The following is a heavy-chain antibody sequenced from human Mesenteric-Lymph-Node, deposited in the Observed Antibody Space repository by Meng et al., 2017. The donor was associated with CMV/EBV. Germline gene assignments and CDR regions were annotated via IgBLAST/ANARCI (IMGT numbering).Heavy chain of an antibody. D-gene: IGHD3-9*01. V-gene: IGHV3-11*04. CDR3: ARVGENYDLLTGYFTASYYFDY. J-gene: IGHJ4*02. CDR1: DY. CDR2: ISSSGSTK. Sequence: DYLSWIRQAPGKGLEWVSSISSSGSTKYYAESVKGRFTISRDNAKKSLYLQMSNLRAEDTAVYYCARVGENYDLLTGYFTASYYFDYWGQGTLVTVSS.